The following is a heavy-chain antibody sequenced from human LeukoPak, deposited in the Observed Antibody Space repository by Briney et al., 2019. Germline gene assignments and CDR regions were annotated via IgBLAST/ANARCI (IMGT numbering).Heavy chain of an antibody. D-gene: IGHD1-26*01. J-gene: IGHJ4*02. CDR1: GFTFSDYY. Sequence: GGSLRLSCAVSGFTFSDYYMDWVRQAPGKGLEWVGRIRNKPNSYTTEYAASVKGRFTISRDDSKNTLYLQMNSLKTEDTAVYYCTTGESMVGSTIHIRWADWGQGTLVTVSS. CDR3: TTGESMVGSTIHIRWAD. V-gene: IGHV3-72*01. CDR2: IRNKPNSYTT.